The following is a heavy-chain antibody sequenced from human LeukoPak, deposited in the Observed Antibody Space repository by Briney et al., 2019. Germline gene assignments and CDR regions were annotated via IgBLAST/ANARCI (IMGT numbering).Heavy chain of an antibody. CDR2: IGWNSGSI. V-gene: IGHV3-9*01. CDR1: GFTFDDYA. Sequence: GGSLRLSCAASGFTFDDYAMHWVRQAPGKGLEWVSGIGWNSGSIGYADSVKGRFTISRDNAKNSLYLQMNSLRAEDTALYYCAKDSHRDTYYYDSSGYYYCDYWGQGTLVTVSS. J-gene: IGHJ4*02. D-gene: IGHD3-22*01. CDR3: AKDSHRDTYYYDSSGYYYCDY.